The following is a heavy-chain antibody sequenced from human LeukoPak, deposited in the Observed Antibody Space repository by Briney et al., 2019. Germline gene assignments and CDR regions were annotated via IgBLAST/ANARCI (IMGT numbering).Heavy chain of an antibody. CDR1: GYTFTGYY. D-gene: IGHD1-26*01. V-gene: IGHV1-2*02. CDR3: AKEDSGSSIDY. J-gene: IGHJ4*02. CDR2: INPNSGGT. Sequence: SVSFSCKASGYTFTGYYMHWVRQAPGQGLEWMGWINPNSGGTNYAQKFQGRVTMTRDTSINTDYMELSRLRSDDTAVYYCAKEDSGSSIDYWGQGTLVTVSS.